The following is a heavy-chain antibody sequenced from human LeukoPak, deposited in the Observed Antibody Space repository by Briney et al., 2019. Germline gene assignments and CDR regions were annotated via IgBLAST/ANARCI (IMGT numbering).Heavy chain of an antibody. CDR1: GYTFTSYG. V-gene: IGHV1-18*01. Sequence: GASVKVSCKASGYTFTSYGISWVRQAPGQGLEWMGWISAYNGNTNYAQKLQGRVTMTTDTSTSTAYMELRSLRSDDTAVYYCPRDALGRKQQRGDYWGQGTLVTVSS. CDR3: PRDALGRKQQRGDY. J-gene: IGHJ4*02. CDR2: ISAYNGNT. D-gene: IGHD6-13*01.